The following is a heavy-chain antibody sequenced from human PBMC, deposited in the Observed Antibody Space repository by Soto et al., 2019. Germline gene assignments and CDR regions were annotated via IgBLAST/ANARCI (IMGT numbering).Heavy chain of an antibody. CDR2: INPNSGAT. CDR1: GYTFTGYF. CDR3: ARGGGTILAPLP. V-gene: IGHV1-2*02. Sequence: ASVKVSCKASGYTFTGYFIHWVRQAPGQGLEWMGWINPNSGATKYAQKFQGRVTMTRDTSISTAYMELALLRSDDTAIYYCARGGGTILAPLPWGEGTLVTVSS. J-gene: IGHJ5*02. D-gene: IGHD3-3*01.